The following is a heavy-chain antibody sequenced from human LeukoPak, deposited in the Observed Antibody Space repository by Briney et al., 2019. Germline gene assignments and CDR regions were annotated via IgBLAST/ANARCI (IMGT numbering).Heavy chain of an antibody. J-gene: IGHJ4*02. V-gene: IGHV3-23*01. CDR2: ISGSGGST. CDR1: GFTFSDYW. D-gene: IGHD2-15*01. CDR3: AKGIGYCSGGSCYPSPFDY. Sequence: PGGSLRLSCVVSGFTFSDYWMHWVRQAPGKGLEWVSAISGSGGSTYYADSVKGRFTISRDNSKNTLYLQMNSLRAEDTAVYYCAKGIGYCSGGSCYPSPFDYWGQGTLVTVSS.